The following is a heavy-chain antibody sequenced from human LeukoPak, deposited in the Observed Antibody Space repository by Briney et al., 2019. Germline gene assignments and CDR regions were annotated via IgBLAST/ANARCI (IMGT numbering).Heavy chain of an antibody. D-gene: IGHD5-18*01. CDR3: AREKAGKYIYGPPLDF. V-gene: IGHV3-7*01. CDR2: IRQDGSEK. J-gene: IGHJ4*02. CDR1: QFTFSNYW. Sequence: PGGSLRLSCAASQFTFSNYWMSWVRQAPGKGLEWVANIRQDGSEKYSVDSVKGRFTISRDNAKNSLFLQMDSLRTEDTAIYYCAREKAGKYIYGPPLDFWGQGTLVTVSS.